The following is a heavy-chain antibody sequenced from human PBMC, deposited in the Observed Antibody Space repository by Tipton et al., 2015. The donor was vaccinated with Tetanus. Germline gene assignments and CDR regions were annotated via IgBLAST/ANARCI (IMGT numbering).Heavy chain of an antibody. Sequence: TLSLTCTVSGGSISSSSYYWGWIRQPPGKRLEWIGSIYYSGSAYHNPSLKSRVTISVDTSKNQFSLKLSSVTAADTAVYYCASHYGSGSDDAFDIWGQGTMVTVSS. CDR2: IYYSGSA. D-gene: IGHD3-10*01. V-gene: IGHV4-39*07. J-gene: IGHJ3*02. CDR1: GGSISSSSYY. CDR3: ASHYGSGSDDAFDI.